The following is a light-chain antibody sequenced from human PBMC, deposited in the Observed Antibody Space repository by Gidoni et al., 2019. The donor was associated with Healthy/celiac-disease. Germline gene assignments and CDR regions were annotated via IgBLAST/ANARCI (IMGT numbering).Light chain of an antibody. CDR1: QSVLYSSNHKHY. J-gene: IGKJ2*01. CDR3: QQYYSTPPMYT. CDR2: WAS. Sequence: DIVMNQSPDSLAVSLGERATINCKSSQSVLYSSNHKHYLSWYQQNPGQPPKLLIYWASTRESGVPDRFSGSGSGTDFTRTISSLQAEDVAVYYCQQYYSTPPMYTFGQGTKLEIK. V-gene: IGKV4-1*01.